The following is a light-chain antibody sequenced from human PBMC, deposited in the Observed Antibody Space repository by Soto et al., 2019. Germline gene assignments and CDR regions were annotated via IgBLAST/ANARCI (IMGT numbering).Light chain of an antibody. Sequence: QSVLTQPHSASGTPGQTVAISCSGSNSNIGTNTVNWYQQFPGTAPKLLIYGNNQRPSGVPDRFSGSKSDTSASLAISGLLAEYEYEYYCAAWDDSLNGCVFGEGTKLTVL. CDR2: GNN. V-gene: IGLV1-44*01. CDR1: NSNIGTNT. CDR3: AAWDDSLNGCV. J-gene: IGLJ3*02.